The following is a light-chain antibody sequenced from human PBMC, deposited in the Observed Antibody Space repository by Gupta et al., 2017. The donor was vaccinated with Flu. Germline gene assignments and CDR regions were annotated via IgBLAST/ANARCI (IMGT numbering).Light chain of an antibody. CDR2: GAS. CDR3: QQDAGSHT. V-gene: IGKV3-20*01. J-gene: IGKJ2*01. Sequence: AWYQQKPGRAPRLLIYGASSRAIGIPDRFSGSGSGTDFTLIISRLEPEDCAVYYWQQDAGSHTFGQGTKLEIK.